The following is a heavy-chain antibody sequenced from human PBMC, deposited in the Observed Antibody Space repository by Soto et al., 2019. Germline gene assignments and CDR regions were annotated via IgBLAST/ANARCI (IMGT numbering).Heavy chain of an antibody. CDR3: GCRVEDISYDYYGMDV. CDR1: GGSVRSNNW. J-gene: IGHJ6*02. Sequence: ETLSLTCAVSGGSVRSNNWWFWVRQPPGKGLEWIGEIHHRESTNLNPSLKSRVTISVDRSKNEFSLKVKSVTAADTAVYYCGCRVEDISYDYYGMDVWGQGTTVTVSS. CDR2: IHHREST. V-gene: IGHV4-4*02. D-gene: IGHD2-15*01.